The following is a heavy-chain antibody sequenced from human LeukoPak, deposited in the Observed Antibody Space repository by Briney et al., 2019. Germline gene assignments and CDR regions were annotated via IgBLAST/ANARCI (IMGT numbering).Heavy chain of an antibody. CDR1: GFTFSSYD. Sequence: PGGSLRLSCVASGFTFSSYDMNWVRQAPGKGLEWVSYISARSTIIYYADSVKGRFTDSRDEAKNSMYLQMNSLRDEDTAIYYCARDAGSRWYWGALDMWGQGTVVIVSS. V-gene: IGHV3-48*02. CDR2: ISARSTII. D-gene: IGHD6-13*01. CDR3: ARDAGSRWYWGALDM. J-gene: IGHJ3*02.